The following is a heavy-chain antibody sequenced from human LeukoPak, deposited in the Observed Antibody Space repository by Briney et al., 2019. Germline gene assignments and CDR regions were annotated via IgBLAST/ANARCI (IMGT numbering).Heavy chain of an antibody. CDR3: ARNSCPSCSCYENRGYFDY. V-gene: IGHV4-59*08. CDR1: VGSVTDYY. J-gene: IGHJ4*02. D-gene: IGHD2-15*01. Sequence: SETLSLTCTVSVGSVTDYYWSWIRQSPGKGLEWIGYIYYTGTSYNPSLKSRVTISVDTSKNQFSLKLSSVTAADTAVYYCARNSCPSCSCYENRGYFDYWGQGTLVTVSS. CDR2: IYYTGT.